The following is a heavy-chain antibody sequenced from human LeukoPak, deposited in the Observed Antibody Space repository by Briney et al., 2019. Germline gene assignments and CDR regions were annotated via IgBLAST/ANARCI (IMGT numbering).Heavy chain of an antibody. Sequence: SQTLSLNCAVSGGSISSGGYSWGWIRQPPGKGLEWIGYIYHSGSTYYNPSLKSRVTISVDRSKNQFSLKLSSVTAADTAVYYCAKASQLLFNYWGQGTLVTVSS. CDR3: AKASQLLFNY. J-gene: IGHJ4*02. V-gene: IGHV4-30-2*01. CDR2: IYHSGST. CDR1: GGSISSGGYS. D-gene: IGHD2-2*01.